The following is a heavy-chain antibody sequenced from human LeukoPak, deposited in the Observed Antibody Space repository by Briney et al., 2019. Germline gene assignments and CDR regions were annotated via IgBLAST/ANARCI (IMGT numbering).Heavy chain of an antibody. CDR3: ARGGITGLDY. Sequence: ASVKVSCKASGYTFTDYYMHWVRQAPGQGLAWMGRINPNSGGINSAQKFQGRVTMTRDTSISTAYMELSSLRSDDTAVYYCARGGITGLDYWGQGTLVTVSS. V-gene: IGHV1-2*06. J-gene: IGHJ4*02. CDR1: GYTFTDYY. D-gene: IGHD1-14*01. CDR2: INPNSGGI.